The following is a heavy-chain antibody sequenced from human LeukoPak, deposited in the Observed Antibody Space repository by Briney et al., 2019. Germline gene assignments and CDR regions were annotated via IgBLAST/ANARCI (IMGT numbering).Heavy chain of an antibody. D-gene: IGHD6-19*01. CDR1: GFTFRNYG. CDR3: ARGDGNNSGLYVY. Sequence: GGSLRLSCAASGFTFRNYGMHWVRQAPGKGLEWVAVIWYDGSNKYYADSVKGRFTISRDNSKNTVYLQMDSLRAEDTAVYYCARGDGNNSGLYVYWGQGTLVTVSS. V-gene: IGHV3-33*01. J-gene: IGHJ4*02. CDR2: IWYDGSNK.